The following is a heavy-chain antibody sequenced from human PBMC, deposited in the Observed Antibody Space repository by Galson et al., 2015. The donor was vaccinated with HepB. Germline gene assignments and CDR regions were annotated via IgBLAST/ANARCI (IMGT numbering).Heavy chain of an antibody. CDR1: GYSFITYG. CDR3: ARGGLATIGGPSFDS. J-gene: IGHJ4*02. D-gene: IGHD5-24*01. Sequence: ASGYSFITYGISWVRQAPGQGLEWMGWISAYTGNTNYALKLQGRVTMTTDTSTSTAYMELRRLRSDDTAVYYCARGGLATIGGPSFDSWGQGTLVTVSS. CDR2: ISAYTGNT. V-gene: IGHV1-18*01.